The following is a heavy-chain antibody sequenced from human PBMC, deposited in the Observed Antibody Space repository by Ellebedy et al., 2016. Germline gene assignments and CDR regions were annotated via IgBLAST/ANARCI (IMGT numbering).Heavy chain of an antibody. CDR3: ARAELIKDGFDV. Sequence: ASVKVSCKASGYTFTSFHIHWIRQAPGQGPEWLGVINPSGGVTTRAQKFQGRVTMTRDTSTSTVYLELSSLTSQDAAVYYCARAELIKDGFDVWGQGTMVTVSS. CDR1: GYTFTSFH. CDR2: INPSGGVT. D-gene: IGHD3-10*01. J-gene: IGHJ3*01. V-gene: IGHV1-46*01.